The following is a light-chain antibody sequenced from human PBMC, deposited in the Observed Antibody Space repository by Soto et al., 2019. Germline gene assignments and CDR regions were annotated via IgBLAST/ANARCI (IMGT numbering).Light chain of an antibody. CDR2: EVS. CDR3: SSYAGSNVV. CDR1: SSDVGGYNY. Sequence: QSVLTQPPSASGSPGQSVTISCTGTSSDVGGYNYVSWYQQHPGKAPKLMIYEVSKRPSGVPDRFSGSKSGNTASLTVSGLQAEAEADYYCSSYAGSNVVFGGGTKVTVL. J-gene: IGLJ2*01. V-gene: IGLV2-8*01.